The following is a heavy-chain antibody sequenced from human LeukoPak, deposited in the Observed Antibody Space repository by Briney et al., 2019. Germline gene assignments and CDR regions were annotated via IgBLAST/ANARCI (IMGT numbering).Heavy chain of an antibody. Sequence: SETLSLTCAVYGGSFSGYYWSWIRQPPGKGLEWIGEINHSGSTNYNPSLKSRVTISVDTSKNQFSLKLSSVTAADTAVYYCARTNYYYYMDVWGKGTTITVSS. CDR3: ARTNYYYYMDV. CDR1: GGSFSGYY. J-gene: IGHJ6*03. CDR2: INHSGST. V-gene: IGHV4-34*01.